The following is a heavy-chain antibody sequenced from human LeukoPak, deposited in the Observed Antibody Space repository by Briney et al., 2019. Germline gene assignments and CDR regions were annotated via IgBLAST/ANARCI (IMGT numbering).Heavy chain of an antibody. V-gene: IGHV4-39*01. CDR3: ARGGVPRAFDI. Sequence: SETLSLTCTVSGGSISSSSYYWGWIRQPPGKGLEWIENIYDSGSTYYNPSLKTRVTISVDTSKNQFSLKLSSMTAADTAVYYCARGGVPRAFDIWGQGTMVTVSS. D-gene: IGHD1-26*01. CDR2: IYDSGST. J-gene: IGHJ3*02. CDR1: GGSISSSSYY.